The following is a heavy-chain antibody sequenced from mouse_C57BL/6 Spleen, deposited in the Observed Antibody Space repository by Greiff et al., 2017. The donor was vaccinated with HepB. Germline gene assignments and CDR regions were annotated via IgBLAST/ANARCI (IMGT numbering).Heavy chain of an antibody. Sequence: QVQLQQPGAELVRPGSSVKLSCKASGYTFTSYWMHWVKQRPGQGLEWIGEIDPSDSYTNYNQKFKGKSTLTVDKSSSTAYMQLSSLTSEDSAVYDCESKGVYGSFWDFDVWGTGTTVTVSS. J-gene: IGHJ1*03. D-gene: IGHD1-1*01. V-gene: IGHV1-69*01. CDR3: ESKGVYGSFWDFDV. CDR2: IDPSDSYT. CDR1: GYTFTSYW.